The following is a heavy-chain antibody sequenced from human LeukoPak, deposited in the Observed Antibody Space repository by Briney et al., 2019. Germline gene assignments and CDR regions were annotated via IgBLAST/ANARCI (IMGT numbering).Heavy chain of an antibody. V-gene: IGHV3-9*01. CDR1: GFTFNDYA. D-gene: IGHD1-26*01. CDR2: ISWDSSTK. J-gene: IGHJ4*02. Sequence: GGSLRLSCAASGFTFNDYAMHWVRQAPGKGLEWVSGISWDSSTKAYADSVKGRFTISRDNAKSSLYLQMNSLRAEDTALYYCAKDTRTGYSGALDYWGQGTLVTVSS. CDR3: AKDTRTGYSGALDY.